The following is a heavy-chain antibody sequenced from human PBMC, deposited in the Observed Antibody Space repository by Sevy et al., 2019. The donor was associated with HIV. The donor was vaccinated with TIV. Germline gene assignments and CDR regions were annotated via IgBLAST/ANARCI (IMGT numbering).Heavy chain of an antibody. CDR1: GYTFTSYI. J-gene: IGHJ4*02. Sequence: ASVKVSCKTSGYTFTSYIISWVRQAPGQGLEWMGWISPLNGDTKYVQKFQGRVTMSIDTSTSTDYMDLRSLRSDDTAVYYCARGYCTGGSCSPGGFWGQGTLVTVSS. CDR2: ISPLNGDT. D-gene: IGHD2-15*01. V-gene: IGHV1-18*01. CDR3: ARGYCTGGSCSPGGF.